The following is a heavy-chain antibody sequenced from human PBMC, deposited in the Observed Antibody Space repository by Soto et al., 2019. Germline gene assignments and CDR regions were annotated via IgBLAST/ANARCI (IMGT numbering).Heavy chain of an antibody. V-gene: IGHV4-59*08. CDR1: GGSISSYY. Sequence: SETLSLTCTVSGGSISSYYWSWIRQPPGKGLEWIGYIYYSGSTNYNPSVKSRATISVDTSKNQFSLKLSSVTAADTAVYYCARGEAVVVPAAMKGYYYYYYMDVWGKGTTVTVSS. CDR2: IYYSGST. CDR3: ARGEAVVVPAAMKGYYYYYYMDV. D-gene: IGHD2-2*01. J-gene: IGHJ6*03.